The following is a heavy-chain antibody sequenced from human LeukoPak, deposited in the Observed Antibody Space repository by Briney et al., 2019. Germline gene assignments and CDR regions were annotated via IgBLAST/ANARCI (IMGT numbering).Heavy chain of an antibody. CDR3: ASGVIAVAPGY. Sequence: NTSETLSLTCTVSGGSISSYYWSWIRQPPGKGLEWIGYIYYSGSTNYNPSLKSRVTISVDSSKNQFSLKLSSVTAADTAVYYCASGVIAVAPGYWGQGTLVTVSS. J-gene: IGHJ4*02. V-gene: IGHV4-59*08. CDR1: GGSISSYY. D-gene: IGHD6-19*01. CDR2: IYYSGST.